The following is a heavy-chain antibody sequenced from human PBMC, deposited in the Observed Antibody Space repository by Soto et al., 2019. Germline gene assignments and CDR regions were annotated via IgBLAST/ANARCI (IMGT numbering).Heavy chain of an antibody. Sequence: LRLSCAASEFTFTYAWMSWVRQAPGKGLEWVGRIKSKTDGGTTDYAAPVKGRFTISRDESQNTLYLQMNSLKTEDTAVYYCTSLYYGHWGQGTLVTVSS. CDR2: IKSKTDGGTT. V-gene: IGHV3-15*01. CDR3: TSLYYGH. CDR1: EFTFTYAW. D-gene: IGHD3-16*02. J-gene: IGHJ4*02.